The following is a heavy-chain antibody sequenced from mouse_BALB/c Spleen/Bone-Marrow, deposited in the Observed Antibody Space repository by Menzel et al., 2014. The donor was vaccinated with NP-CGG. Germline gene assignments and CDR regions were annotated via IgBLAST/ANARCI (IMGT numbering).Heavy chain of an antibody. J-gene: IGHJ2*01. D-gene: IGHD6-5*01. CDR1: GYPFTTYP. CDR3: ARGAYGLFDY. Sequence: QVQLQQSGAEPVKPGASVKMSCKAFGYPFTTYPIEWMRQNHGKNLEWIGNFHPYDDDTKYNEQFKGKAKLTVDKSSTTVSLELSRLTSDDSAVYYCARGAYGLFDYWGQGTTLTVSS. CDR2: FHPYDDDT. V-gene: IGHV1-47*01.